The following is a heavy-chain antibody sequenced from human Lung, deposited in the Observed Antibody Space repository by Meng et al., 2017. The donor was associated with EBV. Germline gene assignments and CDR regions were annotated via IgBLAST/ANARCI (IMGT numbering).Heavy chain of an antibody. CDR2: IYWDDDK. CDR1: GLSLRTSGVG. CDR3: AHRRITMVRGVFDY. Sequence: QNTLKESGPTLVHPTQTLTLTCTCSGLSLRTSGVGVGWIRQPPGKALEWLALIYWDDDKRYSPSLKSRLTITKDTSKNQVVLTMTNMDPVDTATYYCAHRRITMVRGVFDYWGQGTLVTVSS. J-gene: IGHJ4*02. V-gene: IGHV2-5*02. D-gene: IGHD3-10*01.